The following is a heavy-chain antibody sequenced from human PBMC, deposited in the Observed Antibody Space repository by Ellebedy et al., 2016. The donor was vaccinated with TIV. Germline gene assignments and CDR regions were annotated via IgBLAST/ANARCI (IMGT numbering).Heavy chain of an antibody. Sequence: PGGSLRLSCAASGFTFRNYAMSWVRQAPGKGLEWVSGISGSGGSTYYADSVKGRFTISRDNSKNTLYLQMNSLRAEDTAVYYCAKERILVWFGELWGQGTLVTVSS. CDR3: AKERILVWFGEL. D-gene: IGHD3-10*01. CDR2: ISGSGGST. V-gene: IGHV3-23*01. CDR1: GFTFRNYA. J-gene: IGHJ4*02.